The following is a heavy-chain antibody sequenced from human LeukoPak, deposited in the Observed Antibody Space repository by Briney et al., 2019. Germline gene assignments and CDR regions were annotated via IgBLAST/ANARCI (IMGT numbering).Heavy chain of an antibody. V-gene: IGHV1-2*02. CDR3: ARARSKIVVVTKDAFDI. J-gene: IGHJ3*02. Sequence: GASVKVSCKASGYTFTGYYMHWVRQAPGQGLEWMGWINPNSGGTNYAQKFQGRVTMTRDTSISTAYMELSRLRSDDTAVYYCARARSKIVVVTKDAFDIWGQGTMFTVSS. CDR1: GYTFTGYY. D-gene: IGHD3-22*01. CDR2: INPNSGGT.